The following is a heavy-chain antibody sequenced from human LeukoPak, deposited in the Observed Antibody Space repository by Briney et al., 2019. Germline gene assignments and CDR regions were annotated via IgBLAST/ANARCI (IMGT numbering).Heavy chain of an antibody. CDR3: AKVKPGYYYYMDV. CDR2: IRYDGSNK. Sequence: SGGSLRLSCAASGFTFSSYGMHWVRQAPGKGLEWVAFIRYDGSNKYYADSVKGRFTISRDNSKNTLYLQMNSLRAEDTAAYYCAKVKPGYYYYMDVWGKGTTVTISS. CDR1: GFTFSSYG. J-gene: IGHJ6*03. V-gene: IGHV3-30*02.